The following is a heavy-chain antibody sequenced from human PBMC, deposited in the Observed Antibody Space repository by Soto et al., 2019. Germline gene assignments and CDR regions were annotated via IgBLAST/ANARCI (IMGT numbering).Heavy chain of an antibody. CDR1: GFTFSSYS. Sequence: PGGSLRLSCAASGFTFSSYSMNWVRQAPGKGLEWVSSISSSSSYIYYADSVKGRFTISRDNAKNSLYLQMNSLRAEDTAVYYCARGTCMKVPCDIWGQGTMVTVSS. CDR2: ISSSSSYI. CDR3: ARGTCMKVPCDI. D-gene: IGHD2-8*01. V-gene: IGHV3-21*01. J-gene: IGHJ3*02.